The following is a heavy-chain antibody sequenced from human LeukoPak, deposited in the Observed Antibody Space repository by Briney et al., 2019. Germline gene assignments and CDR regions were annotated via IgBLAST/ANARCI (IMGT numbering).Heavy chain of an antibody. D-gene: IGHD1-26*01. CDR3: ARAPPGGSLYYFDY. Sequence: ASVKVSCKTSGYTFTGCYMHWVRQAPGQGLEWMGGIIPIFGTANYAQKFQGRVTITADESTSTAYMELSSLRSEDTAVYYCARAPPGGSLYYFDYWGQEPWSPSPQ. CDR1: GYTFTGCY. J-gene: IGHJ4*01. CDR2: IIPIFGTA. V-gene: IGHV1-69*13.